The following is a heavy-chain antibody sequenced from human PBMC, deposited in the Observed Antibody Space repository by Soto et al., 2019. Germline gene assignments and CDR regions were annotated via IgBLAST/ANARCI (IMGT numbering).Heavy chain of an antibody. D-gene: IGHD3-10*01. CDR2: ISGSGGST. J-gene: IGHJ6*02. CDR1: GFTFSSYA. V-gene: IGHV3-23*01. Sequence: GGSLRLSCAASGFTFSSYAMIWVRQAPGKGLEWVSAISGSGGSTYYADSVKGRFTISRDNSKNTLYLQMNSLRAEDTAVYYCAKDFPSGVTMVRGVIISYGMDVWGQGTTVTVSS. CDR3: AKDFPSGVTMVRGVIISYGMDV.